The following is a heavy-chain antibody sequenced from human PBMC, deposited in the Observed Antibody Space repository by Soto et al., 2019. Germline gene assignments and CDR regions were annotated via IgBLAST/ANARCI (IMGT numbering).Heavy chain of an antibody. V-gene: IGHV3-74*03. D-gene: IGHD2-15*01. CDR3: AMHGGWF. Sequence: PGGSLRLSCAASVFTFSGYWMHWVRRLPGRGLVWVARINTDGSETTYADSVKGRFTISRDNPKNTLYLQMNSLRVEDTAVYYCAMHGGWFWVQGTLVTVSS. CDR1: VFTFSGYW. CDR2: INTDGSET. J-gene: IGHJ4*02.